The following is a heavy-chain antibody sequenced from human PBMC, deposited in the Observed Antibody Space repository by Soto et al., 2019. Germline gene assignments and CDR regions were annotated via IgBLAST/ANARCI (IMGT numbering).Heavy chain of an antibody. Sequence: QVQLVQSGAEVKKPGASVKVSCKASGYTFTSYGISWVRQAPGQGLEWMGWISAYNGNTNYAQKLQGRVTMTTDTSTSTAYMQLSSLRSDDTAVYYCARGGDIVLMVYASPDAFDILGQGTLVTVSS. J-gene: IGHJ3*02. CDR2: ISAYNGNT. CDR1: GYTFTSYG. V-gene: IGHV1-18*04. D-gene: IGHD2-8*01. CDR3: ARGGDIVLMVYASPDAFDI.